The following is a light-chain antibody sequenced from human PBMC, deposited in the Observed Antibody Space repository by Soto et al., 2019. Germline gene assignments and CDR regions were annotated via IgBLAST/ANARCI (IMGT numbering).Light chain of an antibody. CDR3: CSYAGSYTLYV. CDR2: DVS. J-gene: IGLJ1*01. V-gene: IGLV2-11*01. Sequence: QPVLTQPLSVSGSPGQSVTISCTRTSSDVGGYNYVSWYQQHPGKAPKLMSYDVSKRPSGVPDRFSGSKSGNTASLTISGLQAEDEADYYCCSYAGSYTLYVFGTGTKVTVL. CDR1: SSDVGGYNY.